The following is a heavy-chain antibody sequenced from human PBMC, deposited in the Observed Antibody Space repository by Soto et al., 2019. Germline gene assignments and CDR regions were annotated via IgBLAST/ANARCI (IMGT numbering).Heavy chain of an antibody. CDR3: ARVQFYGSSRYGKRTFDI. J-gene: IGHJ3*02. CDR2: INHSGST. V-gene: IGHV4-34*01. CDR1: GGSFSGYY. D-gene: IGHD6-13*01. Sequence: SETLSLTCAVYGGSFSGYYWSWIRQPPGKGLEWIGEINHSGSTNYNPSLKSRVTISVDTSKNQFSLKLSSVTAADTAVYYCARVQFYGSSRYGKRTFDIWGQGTMVTVSS.